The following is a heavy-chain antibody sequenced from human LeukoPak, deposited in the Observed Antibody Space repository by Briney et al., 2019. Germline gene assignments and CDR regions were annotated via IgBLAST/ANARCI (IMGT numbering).Heavy chain of an antibody. CDR2: IYYSGST. V-gene: IGHV4-59*01. J-gene: IGHJ3*02. CDR3: ARDAEVYDILTGYYLLDAFDI. CDR1: DGSISSYY. Sequence: PSETLSLTCTVSDGSISSYYWSWIRQPPGKGLEWIGYIYYSGSTNYNPSLKSRVTISVDTSKNQFSLKLSSVTAADTAVYYCARDAEVYDILTGYYLLDAFDIWGQGTMVTVSS. D-gene: IGHD3-9*01.